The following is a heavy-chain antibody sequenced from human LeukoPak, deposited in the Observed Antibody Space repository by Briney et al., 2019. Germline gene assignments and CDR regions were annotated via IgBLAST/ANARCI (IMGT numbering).Heavy chain of an antibody. CDR1: GGTFSSYA. Sequence: ASVKVSCKASGGTFSSYAISWVRQAPGQGLEWMGGIIPIFGTANYAQKFQGRVTITTDESTSTAYMELSSLRSEDTAVYYCASNYVWGSYRFYHFDYWGQGTLVTVSS. V-gene: IGHV1-69*05. J-gene: IGHJ4*02. D-gene: IGHD3-16*02. CDR2: IIPIFGTA. CDR3: ASNYVWGSYRFYHFDY.